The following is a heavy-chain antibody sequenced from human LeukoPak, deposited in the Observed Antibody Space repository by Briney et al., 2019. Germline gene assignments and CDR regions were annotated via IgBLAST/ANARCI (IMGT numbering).Heavy chain of an antibody. CDR2: IRGKANSYAT. V-gene: IGHV3-73*01. D-gene: IGHD6-6*01. J-gene: IGHJ6*02. CDR1: GFTFSGSA. CDR3: TSSSLGYYYGMDV. Sequence: PGGSLRLSCAASGFTFSGSAMHWVRQASGKGLEWVGRIRGKANSYATAYAASVKGRFTISRDDSKNTAYLQMNSLKTEDTAVYYCTSSSLGYYYGMDVWGQGTTVTVSS.